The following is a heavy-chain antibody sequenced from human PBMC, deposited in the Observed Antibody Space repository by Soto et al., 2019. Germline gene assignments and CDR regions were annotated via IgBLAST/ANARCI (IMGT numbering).Heavy chain of an antibody. Sequence: PGGSLRLSCSASGFTFSNYWMHWVRQGPGKGLVWVARLNIDGSTRNYADSVKGRFTISRDNAQNTLFLQMNSLSAEDTAVYYCTSSSIAARPEADYYYGMDVWGQGTTVTVSS. CDR3: TSSSIAARPEADYYYGMDV. D-gene: IGHD6-6*01. CDR2: LNIDGSTR. CDR1: GFTFSNYW. V-gene: IGHV3-74*01. J-gene: IGHJ6*02.